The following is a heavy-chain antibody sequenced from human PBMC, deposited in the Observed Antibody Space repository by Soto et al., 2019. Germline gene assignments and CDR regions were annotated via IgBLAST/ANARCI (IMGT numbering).Heavy chain of an antibody. D-gene: IGHD2-2*01. V-gene: IGHV5-10-1*01. J-gene: IGHJ4*02. Sequence: GESLKISCQASGYSFTAYWITWVRQMPGKGLEWMATIEPSDSYVDYSPSFRGHVTFSVDRSITTVYLQWNSLKASDSAMYFCTRRASSSFYHFDFWGQGALVTVSS. CDR3: TRRASSSFYHFDF. CDR1: GYSFTAYW. CDR2: IEPSDSYV.